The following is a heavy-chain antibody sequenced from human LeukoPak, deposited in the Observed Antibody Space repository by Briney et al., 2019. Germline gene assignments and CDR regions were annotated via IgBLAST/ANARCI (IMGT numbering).Heavy chain of an antibody. CDR2: IYHSGST. Sequence: SETLSLTCAVSGGSISSSNWWRWVRPPPGKGLEWIGEIYHSGSTNYNPSLKSRVTISVDRSKNQFSLKLSSVTAADTAVYYCARVYSGYCTNGVCSSVYYFDYWGQGTLVTVSS. J-gene: IGHJ4*02. CDR1: GGSISSSNW. V-gene: IGHV4-4*02. D-gene: IGHD2-8*01. CDR3: ARVYSGYCTNGVCSSVYYFDY.